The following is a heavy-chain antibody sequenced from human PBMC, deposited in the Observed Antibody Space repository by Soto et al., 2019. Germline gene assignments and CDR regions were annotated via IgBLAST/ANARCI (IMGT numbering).Heavy chain of an antibody. J-gene: IGHJ4*02. Sequence: GGSLRLSCAASGFTFSSYGMHWVRQAPGKGLEWVAVISYDGSNKYYADSVKGRFTISRDNSKNTLYLQMNSLRAEDTAVYYCAKDHRDIVVVVAGDGFDYWGQGTLVTVSS. D-gene: IGHD2-15*01. CDR2: ISYDGSNK. CDR1: GFTFSSYG. CDR3: AKDHRDIVVVVAGDGFDY. V-gene: IGHV3-30*18.